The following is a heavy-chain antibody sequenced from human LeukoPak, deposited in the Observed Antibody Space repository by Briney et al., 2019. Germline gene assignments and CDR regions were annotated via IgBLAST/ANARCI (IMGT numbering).Heavy chain of an antibody. D-gene: IGHD3-22*01. J-gene: IGHJ4*02. CDR3: ARLPFYYDSGGYRYYFDN. V-gene: IGHV4-59*08. CDR1: GGSISGYY. CDR2: IYYSGST. Sequence: SETLSLTCTVSGGSISGYYWSWIRQPPGKGLEWIGYIYYSGSTKYNPSLKSRVTISIDASKNQFSLKLSSVTAADTAVYYCARLPFYYDSGGYRYYFDNWGQGTLVTVSS.